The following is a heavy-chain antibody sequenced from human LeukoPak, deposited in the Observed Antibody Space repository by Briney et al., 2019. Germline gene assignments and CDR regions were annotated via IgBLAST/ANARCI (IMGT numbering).Heavy chain of an antibody. CDR1: GFTFSSYW. Sequence: GGSLRLSCAASGFTFSSYWMSWVRQAPGKGLEWVANIKQGGSEKYYVDSVKGRFTISRDNAKNSLYLQMNSLRAEDTAVYYCARDHTRGYGDYGDYWGQGTLVTVSS. V-gene: IGHV3-7*01. J-gene: IGHJ4*02. D-gene: IGHD4-17*01. CDR3: ARDHTRGYGDYGDY. CDR2: IKQGGSEK.